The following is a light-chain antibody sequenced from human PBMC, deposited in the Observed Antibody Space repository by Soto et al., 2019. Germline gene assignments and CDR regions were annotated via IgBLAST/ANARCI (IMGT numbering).Light chain of an antibody. CDR1: QSVSSSY. V-gene: IGKV3-20*01. CDR2: GAS. J-gene: IGKJ1*01. CDR3: QQYGSSWT. Sequence: EVVLTQSPGTLSLSLGERATLSCRASQSVSSSYLAWYQQKPGQAPRLLIYGASSRATGIPDRFSGSGSGTDFTLTISRLEPEDFAVYYCQQYGSSWTFGQGTRWIS.